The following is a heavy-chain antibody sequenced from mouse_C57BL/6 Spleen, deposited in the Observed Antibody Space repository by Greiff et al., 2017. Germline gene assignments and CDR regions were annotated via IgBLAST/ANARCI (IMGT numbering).Heavy chain of an antibody. CDR3: AREDGYYLMDY. Sequence: EVKLMESGPGLVKPSQSLSLTCSVTGYSITSGYYWNWIRQFPGNKLEWMGYISYDGSNNYNPSLKNRISITRDTSKNQFFLKLNSVTTEDTATYYCAREDGYYLMDYWGQGTSVTVSS. D-gene: IGHD2-3*01. J-gene: IGHJ4*01. CDR2: ISYDGSN. V-gene: IGHV3-6*01. CDR1: GYSITSGYY.